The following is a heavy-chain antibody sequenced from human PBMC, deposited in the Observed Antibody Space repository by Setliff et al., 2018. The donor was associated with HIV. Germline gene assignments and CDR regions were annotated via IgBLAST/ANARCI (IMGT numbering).Heavy chain of an antibody. D-gene: IGHD6-13*01. Sequence: GGSLRLSCAASGFTFNSHEMSWVRLAPGKGLEWVSYISGSGSTIYYADSVKGRFTISRDNAKNSLYLQMNSLRAEDTAVYYCVRVYRAGSWDYWGQGTLVTVSS. CDR1: GFTFNSHE. CDR3: VRVYRAGSWDY. J-gene: IGHJ4*02. V-gene: IGHV3-48*03. CDR2: ISGSGSTI.